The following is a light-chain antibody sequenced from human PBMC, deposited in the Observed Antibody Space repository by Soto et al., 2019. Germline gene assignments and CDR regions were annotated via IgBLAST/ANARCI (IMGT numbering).Light chain of an antibody. CDR1: SSDVGGYNY. CDR3: SSYTSSRYV. CDR2: EVS. J-gene: IGLJ1*01. Sequence: QAVVTQPASVSGSPGQSITISCTGTSSDVGGYNYVSWYQQHPGKAPKLMIYEVSNRPSGVSNRFSGSKSGNTASLTISGLQAEDEADYYCSSYTSSRYVFGTGTKVTVL. V-gene: IGLV2-14*01.